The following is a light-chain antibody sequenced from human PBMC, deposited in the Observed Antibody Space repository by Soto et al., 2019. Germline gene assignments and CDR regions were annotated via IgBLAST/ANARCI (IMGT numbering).Light chain of an antibody. V-gene: IGKV3D-20*02. CDR1: QYIRTIY. J-gene: IGKJ4*01. CDR3: QQRSNWPRLT. CDR2: GAS. Sequence: EIVLAQSPGTLSLSPGEKATLSWRARQYIRTIYLAWYQQKPGQAPRLLIYGASSRAIGIPARFSGSGSGTDFTLTISSLQPEDFAVYFCQQRSNWPRLTFGGGTKVAIK.